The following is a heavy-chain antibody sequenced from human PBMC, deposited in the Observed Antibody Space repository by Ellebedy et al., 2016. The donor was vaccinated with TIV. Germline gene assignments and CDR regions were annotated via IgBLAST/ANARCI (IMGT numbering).Heavy chain of an antibody. Sequence: PSETLSLTCAASGFTFDSYAMNWVRQAPGKGLEWVSYISSTGTTIYYADSVEGRFTISRDNGKISLYLQMNSLTAEDTAVYYCATGAYDIWGQGTMVMVSS. J-gene: IGHJ3*02. CDR3: ATGAYDI. V-gene: IGHV3-48*03. CDR2: ISSTGTTI. CDR1: GFTFDSYA.